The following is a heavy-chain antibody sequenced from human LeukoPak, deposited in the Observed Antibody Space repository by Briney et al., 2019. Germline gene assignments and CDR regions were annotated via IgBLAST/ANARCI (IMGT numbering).Heavy chain of an antibody. CDR3: AREMHTWGGSFYYYYGMDV. J-gene: IGHJ6*02. CDR1: GFTFSSYE. CDR2: ISSSGTTI. D-gene: IGHD3-16*01. V-gene: IGHV3-48*03. Sequence: GGSLRLSCAASGFTFSSYEMNWVRQAPGKGLEWVSHISSSGTTIYYADSVKGRFPISRDNAKNSLYLRMNSLRAEDTAVYYCAREMHTWGGSFYYYYGMDVWGQGTTVTVSS.